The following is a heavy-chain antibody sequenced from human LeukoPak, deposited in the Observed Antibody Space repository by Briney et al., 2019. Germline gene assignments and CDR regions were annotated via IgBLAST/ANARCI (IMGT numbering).Heavy chain of an antibody. Sequence: KTSETLSLTCAVYGGSFSGYYWSWVRQAPGKVLEWVSSISSSSSYIYYADSVKGRFTISRDNAKNSLYLQMNSLRAEDTAVYYCARDGNYDSTGGTAYWGQGTLVTVSS. CDR3: ARDGNYDSTGGTAY. J-gene: IGHJ4*02. V-gene: IGHV3-21*01. D-gene: IGHD3-22*01. CDR2: ISSSSSYI. CDR1: GGSFSGYY.